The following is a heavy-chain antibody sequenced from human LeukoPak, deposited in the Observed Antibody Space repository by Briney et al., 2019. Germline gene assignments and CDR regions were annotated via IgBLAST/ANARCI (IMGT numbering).Heavy chain of an antibody. CDR3: ASADGQQLAPFDY. Sequence: PGGSLRLSCAASGFTFSDYYMSWIRQAPGKGLEWVSYISSSGSTIYYADSVEGRSTISRDNAKNSLYLQMNSLRAEDTAVYYCASADGQQLAPFDYWGQGTLVTVSS. CDR1: GFTFSDYY. J-gene: IGHJ4*02. CDR2: ISSSGSTI. V-gene: IGHV3-11*04. D-gene: IGHD6-13*01.